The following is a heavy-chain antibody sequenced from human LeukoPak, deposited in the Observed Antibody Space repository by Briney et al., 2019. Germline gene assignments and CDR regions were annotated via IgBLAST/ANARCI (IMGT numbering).Heavy chain of an antibody. Sequence: PSETLSLTCAVYGGSFSGYYWSWIRQPPGKGLEWIGEINHSGSTNYNPSLKSRVTISVDTSKNQFSLKLSSVTAADTGVYYCARGLRSSWYLSSYFDYWGQGTLVTVSS. CDR1: GGSFSGYY. V-gene: IGHV4-34*01. D-gene: IGHD6-13*01. CDR3: ARGLRSSWYLSSYFDY. CDR2: INHSGST. J-gene: IGHJ4*02.